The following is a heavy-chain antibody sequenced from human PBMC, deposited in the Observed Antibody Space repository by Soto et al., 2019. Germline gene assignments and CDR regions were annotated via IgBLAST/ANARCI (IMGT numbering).Heavy chain of an antibody. CDR1: GFTFSSHA. CDR2: IWFDGSNK. D-gene: IGHD6-19*01. J-gene: IGHJ4*02. CDR3: ARAAYTSGYYYFDH. Sequence: GGSLRLSCASSGFTFSSHAMHWVRQAPGKGLEWVANIWFDGSNKNYADSVKGRFTISRDSSKNTLFLQVNSLRAEDTAIYYCARAAYTSGYYYFDHWGQGTPVTVSS. V-gene: IGHV3-33*01.